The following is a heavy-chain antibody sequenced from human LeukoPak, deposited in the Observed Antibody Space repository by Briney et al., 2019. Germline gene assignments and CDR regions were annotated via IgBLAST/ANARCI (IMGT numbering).Heavy chain of an antibody. Sequence: PSETLSLTCTVSGGSISSHYWSWIRQPPGKGLEWIGYIYYSGSTNYNPSLKGRVTISVDTSKNQFSLKLSSVTAADTAVYYCARDRYYFDYWGQGTLVTVSS. CDR3: ARDRYYFDY. CDR1: GGSISSHY. V-gene: IGHV4-59*11. J-gene: IGHJ4*02. CDR2: IYYSGST.